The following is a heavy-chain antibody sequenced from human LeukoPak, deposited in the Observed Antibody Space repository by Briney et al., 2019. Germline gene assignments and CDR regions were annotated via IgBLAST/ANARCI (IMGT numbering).Heavy chain of an antibody. D-gene: IGHD3-10*01. Sequence: PGGSLRLSCAASGFTFSSYGMHWVRQAPGKGLEWVAVISYDGSNKYYADSVKGRFSISRDNSKNTLYQQMNSLRAKDTAIYYCAKLLWFGDLGGGPFDIWGQGTMVTVSS. CDR3: AKLLWFGDLGGGPFDI. CDR2: ISYDGSNK. CDR1: GFTFSSYG. V-gene: IGHV3-30*18. J-gene: IGHJ3*02.